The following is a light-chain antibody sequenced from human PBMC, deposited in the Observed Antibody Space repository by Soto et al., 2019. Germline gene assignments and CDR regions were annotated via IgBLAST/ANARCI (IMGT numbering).Light chain of an antibody. CDR2: DGT. CDR3: QQYSGNSFT. Sequence: DIQMTQSPSTLSASVGDRVTITCRASQGVFIWLARYQHKPGRAPKLLIFDGTHLENGVPSRFSRGGFETEFTLTITSLQPDDFATYYCQQYSGNSFTFGQGTKLDI. J-gene: IGKJ2*01. CDR1: QGVFIW. V-gene: IGKV1-5*01.